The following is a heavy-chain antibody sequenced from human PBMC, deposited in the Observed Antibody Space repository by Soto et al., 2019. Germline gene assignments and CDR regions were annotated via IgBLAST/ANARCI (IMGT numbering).Heavy chain of an antibody. CDR2: VSYDGSNK. CDR1: GFTFSSYG. D-gene: IGHD2-15*01. V-gene: IGHV3-30*18. CDR3: AKGLGYCSGGSCYSEGYFDS. J-gene: IGHJ4*02. Sequence: GGSLRLSCAASGFTFSSYGMHWVRQAPGKGLEWVALVSYDGSNKNYAASVKGRFAISRDNSKNKLYLQMNMLRTEDAAEYYSAKGLGYCSGGSCYSEGYFDSWGQGALVTVSS.